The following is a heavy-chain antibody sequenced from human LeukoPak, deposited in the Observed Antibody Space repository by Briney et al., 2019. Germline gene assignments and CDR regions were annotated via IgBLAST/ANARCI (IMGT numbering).Heavy chain of an antibody. Sequence: ASVKVSCKASGYTFTNYGISWVRQAPAQGLEWMGWISAYNGNTNYAQKLQGRVTMTTDTSTSTAYMELRSLRSDDTAVYYCARYGSGSYYDYYYYMDVWGKGTTVTVSS. CDR2: ISAYNGNT. J-gene: IGHJ6*03. CDR1: GYTFTNYG. V-gene: IGHV1-18*01. D-gene: IGHD3-10*01. CDR3: ARYGSGSYYDYYYYMDV.